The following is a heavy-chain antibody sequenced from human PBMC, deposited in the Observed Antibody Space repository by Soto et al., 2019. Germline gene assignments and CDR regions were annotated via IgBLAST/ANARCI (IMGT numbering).Heavy chain of an antibody. V-gene: IGHV3-74*01. Sequence: VGSLRLSCAASGFTFSSYWMHWVRQAPGKGLVWVSRINSDGSSTSYADSVKGRFTISRDNAKNTLYLQMNSLRAEDTAVYYCARGRMVRGVISNFDYWGQGTLVTVSS. CDR3: ARGRMVRGVISNFDY. J-gene: IGHJ4*02. CDR1: GFTFSSYW. CDR2: INSDGSST. D-gene: IGHD3-10*01.